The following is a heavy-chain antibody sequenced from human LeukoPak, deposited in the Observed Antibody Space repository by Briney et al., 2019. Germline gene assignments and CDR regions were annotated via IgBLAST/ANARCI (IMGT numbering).Heavy chain of an antibody. CDR1: GYSFTCQW. D-gene: IGHD3-10*01. V-gene: IGHV5-51*01. Sequence: GESLKISCKGSGYSFTCQWIGWVRQMPGKGLEWRGIIYPADSDTKYSPSFQGQVTISVDKSISTAYLQWSSLKASDTAIYYCARWMFYYGSGVFHYHGMDVWGQGTTVTVSS. CDR3: ARWMFYYGSGVFHYHGMDV. CDR2: IYPADSDT. J-gene: IGHJ6*02.